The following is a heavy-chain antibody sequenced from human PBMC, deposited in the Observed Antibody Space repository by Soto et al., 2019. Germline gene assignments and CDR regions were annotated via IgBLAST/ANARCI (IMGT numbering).Heavy chain of an antibody. CDR2: INPNSGGP. CDR3: AREAPGRAFDY. CDR1: GYTFTGYY. Sequence: EASVKVSCKASGYTFTGYYMHWVRQAPGQGLEWMGWINPNSGGPNYAQKFQGWVIMTRDTSISTAYMELSRLRSDDTAVYYCAREAPGRAFDYWGQGTLVTVSS. V-gene: IGHV1-2*04. J-gene: IGHJ4*02.